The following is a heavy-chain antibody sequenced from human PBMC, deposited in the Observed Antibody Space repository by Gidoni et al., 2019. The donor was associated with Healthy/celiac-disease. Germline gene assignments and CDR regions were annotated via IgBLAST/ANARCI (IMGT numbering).Heavy chain of an antibody. Sequence: QLTLKESGPTLVKPTQTLTLTCTFSGFSLSTSGVGVGWIRQPPGKALEWLALIYWNDDKRYSPSLKSRLTITKDTSKNQVVLTMTNMDPVDTATYYCAHSPMVSRERFLYGMDVWGQGTTVTVSS. D-gene: IGHD2-8*01. J-gene: IGHJ6*02. CDR1: GFSLSTSGVG. V-gene: IGHV2-5*01. CDR2: IYWNDDK. CDR3: AHSPMVSRERFLYGMDV.